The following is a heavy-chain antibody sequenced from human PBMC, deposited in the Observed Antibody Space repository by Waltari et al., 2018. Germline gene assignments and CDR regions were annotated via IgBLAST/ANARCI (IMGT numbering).Heavy chain of an antibody. J-gene: IGHJ4*02. CDR1: GYDLTYYT. CDR3: ARTGGGATY. D-gene: IGHD6-25*01. CDR2: INTNTGDP. Sequence: QVQLVQSGSELKNPGASVQVSCKASGYDLTYYTINWVREAPGQGLEWMGRINTNTGDPIYVQDFTGRFVFSLDTSVRTAYLQISSLQPEDTAIYYCARTGGGATYWGQGTLLTVSS. V-gene: IGHV7-4-1*02.